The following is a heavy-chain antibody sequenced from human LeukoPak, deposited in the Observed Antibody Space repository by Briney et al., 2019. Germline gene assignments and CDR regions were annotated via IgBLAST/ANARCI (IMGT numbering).Heavy chain of an antibody. J-gene: IGHJ5*02. V-gene: IGHV1-69*05. CDR2: IIPIFGTA. CDR3: ASLITGTTFGVVWFDP. Sequence: ASVKVSCKASGGTFSSYAISWVRQAPGQGLEWMGGIIPIFGTANYAQKFQGRVTITTDESTSTAYMGLGSLRSEDTAVYYCASLITGTTFGVVWFDPWGQGTLVSLSS. CDR1: GGTFSSYA. D-gene: IGHD1-7*01.